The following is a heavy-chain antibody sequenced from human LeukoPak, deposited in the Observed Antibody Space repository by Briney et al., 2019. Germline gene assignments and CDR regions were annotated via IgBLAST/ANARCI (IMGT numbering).Heavy chain of an antibody. Sequence: ASVKVSCKTSGYTFTGYYLHWVRQAPGQGLDWMGRIDPDSGGTHYAQKFQVRVTVTRDTSITTVYMELSGLTSDDTAVYYCARVPGPYTTSRFDYWGQGTLVTVSS. V-gene: IGHV1-2*02. D-gene: IGHD2-2*02. J-gene: IGHJ4*02. CDR3: ARVPGPYTTSRFDY. CDR2: IDPDSGGT. CDR1: GYTFTGYY.